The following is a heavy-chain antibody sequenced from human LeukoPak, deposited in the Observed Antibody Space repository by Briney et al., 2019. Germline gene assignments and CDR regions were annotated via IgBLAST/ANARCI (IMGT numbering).Heavy chain of an antibody. J-gene: IGHJ4*02. Sequence: GASVKVSRKASGYTFTSYGISWLRQAPGQGLEWMGGIIPICGTANYAQKFQGRVTIAADASTSTAYMELSSLRSEDTAVYYCASLGDYYDSSGYYLDWGQGTLVTVSS. CDR3: ASLGDYYDSSGYYLD. CDR2: IIPICGTA. CDR1: GYTFTSYG. V-gene: IGHV1-69*13. D-gene: IGHD3-22*01.